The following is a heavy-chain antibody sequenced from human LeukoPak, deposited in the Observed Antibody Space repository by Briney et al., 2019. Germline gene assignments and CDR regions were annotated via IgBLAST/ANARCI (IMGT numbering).Heavy chain of an antibody. CDR3: ARHYPGGNYFIDY. V-gene: IGHV5-51*01. CDR1: GYSFTSYW. Sequence: GESLKISCKGSGYSFTSYWIGWVRQMPGKGLEWVGIIYPDDSDTRYSPSFQDQVIISADKSISTAYLQWSSLKASDTAMYYCARHYPGGNYFIDYWGQGTLVTVSS. D-gene: IGHD4-23*01. J-gene: IGHJ4*02. CDR2: IYPDDSDT.